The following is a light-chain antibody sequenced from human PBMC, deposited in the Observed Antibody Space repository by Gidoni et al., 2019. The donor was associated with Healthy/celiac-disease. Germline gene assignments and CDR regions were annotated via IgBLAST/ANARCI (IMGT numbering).Light chain of an antibody. Sequence: EIVLTQSPATLSLSPGERATLSCRASQSVSSSLAWYQQRPGQAPRLLIYDASNRATGIPARFSGSGSGTDFTLTISSREPEDYAVYYCHQRNNWPITFGQGTRLEIK. CDR1: QSVSSS. CDR3: HQRNNWPIT. V-gene: IGKV3-11*01. J-gene: IGKJ5*01. CDR2: DAS.